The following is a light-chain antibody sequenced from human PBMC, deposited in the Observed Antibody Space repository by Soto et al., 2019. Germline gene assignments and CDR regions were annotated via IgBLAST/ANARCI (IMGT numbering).Light chain of an antibody. V-gene: IGLV2-14*01. J-gene: IGLJ2*01. CDR1: SSDVGGYNY. Sequence: QSVLTQPASVSGSPGQSITISCTGTSSDVGGYNYVSWYQQHPGKAPKLMIYEVSNRPSGVSNRFSGSKSGNTASLTISGLRAEDVADYYCSSYTSSSTVVFGGGTKLTVL. CDR3: SSYTSSSTVV. CDR2: EVS.